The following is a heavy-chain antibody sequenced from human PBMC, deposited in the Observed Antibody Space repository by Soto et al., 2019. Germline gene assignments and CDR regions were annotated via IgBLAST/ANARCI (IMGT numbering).Heavy chain of an antibody. D-gene: IGHD6-13*01. V-gene: IGHV3-23*01. CDR3: AKDRGSSYIPLRG. CDR2: ISGSGGST. J-gene: IGHJ4*02. Sequence: PGGSLRLSCAASGLTFSSNYMSWVRQAPGKGLEWVSAISGSGGSTYYADSVKGRFTISRDNSKNTLYLQMNSLRAEDTAVYYCAKDRGSSYIPLRGWGQGTLVTVSS. CDR1: GLTFSSNY.